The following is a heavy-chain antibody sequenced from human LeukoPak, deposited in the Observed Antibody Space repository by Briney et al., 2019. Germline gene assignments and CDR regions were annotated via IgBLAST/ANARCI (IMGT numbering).Heavy chain of an antibody. V-gene: IGHV7-4-1*02. D-gene: IGHD4-23*01. CDR1: GYTFTNYA. Sequence: ASVKVSCKASGYTFTNYAMNWVRQAPGQGLEWMGWINTNTGDPTYVQGFTGRFVSSLDTSVSTAYLQISSLKAEDTAVYYCARGEVVTPPHAFDIWGQGTMVTVSS. J-gene: IGHJ3*02. CDR3: ARGEVVTPPHAFDI. CDR2: INTNTGDP.